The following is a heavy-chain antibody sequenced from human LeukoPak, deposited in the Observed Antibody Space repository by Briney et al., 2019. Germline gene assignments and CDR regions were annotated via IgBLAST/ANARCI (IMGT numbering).Heavy chain of an antibody. Sequence: ASVTVSCKASGYTFXSYGISWVRQAPGQGLEWMGGIIPIVGIENYAQKFQGRLTIPADNSTSTAYMELSSLRSEHTAVYYCARGIPLDIVVVPAATSYYYGMDVWGQGTTVTVSS. CDR3: ARGIPLDIVVVPAATSYYYGMDV. J-gene: IGHJ6*02. V-gene: IGHV1-69*10. D-gene: IGHD2-2*03. CDR2: IIPIVGIE. CDR1: GYTFXSYG.